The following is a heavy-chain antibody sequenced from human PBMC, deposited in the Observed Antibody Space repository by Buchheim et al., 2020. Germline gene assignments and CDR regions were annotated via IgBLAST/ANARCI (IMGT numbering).Heavy chain of an antibody. Sequence: QVQLVESGGGVVQPGRSLRLSCAASGFTFSSYGMHWVRQAPGKGLEWVAVISYDGSNKYYADSVKGRFTISRDNSKNTLYLQMNSLRAEDTAVYYCAKEAGRTYYYGSGTRGTYGMDVWGQGTT. D-gene: IGHD3-10*01. CDR3: AKEAGRTYYYGSGTRGTYGMDV. CDR1: GFTFSSYG. J-gene: IGHJ6*02. CDR2: ISYDGSNK. V-gene: IGHV3-30*18.